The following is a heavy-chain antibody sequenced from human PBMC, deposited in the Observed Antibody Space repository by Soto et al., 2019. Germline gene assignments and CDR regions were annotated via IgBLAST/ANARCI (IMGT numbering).Heavy chain of an antibody. J-gene: IGHJ4*02. CDR2: ISAYNGNT. Sequence: ASVKVSCKASGYTFTSYGISWVRQAPGQGLEWMGWISAYNGNTNYAQKLQGRVTMTTDTSTSTAYVELRSLRSDDTAVYYCARSGYDFWSGHHYDYWGQGTLVTVSS. CDR3: ARSGYDFWSGHHYDY. V-gene: IGHV1-18*01. CDR1: GYTFTSYG. D-gene: IGHD3-3*01.